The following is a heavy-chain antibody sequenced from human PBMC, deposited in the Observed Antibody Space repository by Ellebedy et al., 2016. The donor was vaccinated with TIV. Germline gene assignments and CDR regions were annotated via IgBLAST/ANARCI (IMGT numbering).Heavy chain of an antibody. V-gene: IGHV3-74*01. CDR3: ARDRGDYSISGP. J-gene: IGHJ5*02. D-gene: IGHD4-11*01. CDR2: IKSDGSST. CDR1: GFTFGRYR. Sequence: GESLKISCVASGFTFGRYRMHWVRQAPGNKLVWVSRIKSDGSSTTYADSVKGRFTTSRDNARNTPYLQINSPRGEDTAVYFCARDRGDYSISGPWGQGTLVTVSS.